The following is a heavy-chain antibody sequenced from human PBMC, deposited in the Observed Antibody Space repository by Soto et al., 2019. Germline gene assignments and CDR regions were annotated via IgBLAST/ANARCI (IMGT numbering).Heavy chain of an antibody. CDR2: IRSSAERGTK. J-gene: IGHJ4*02. Sequence: EVQMVESGGGLVKPGGSLRLSCAASGFVFKNARMSWARQAPGRGLEWVGHIRSSAERGTKDYAAPVKGRFTISRDDSQNTLYLQMNSLITEDTAVYFCYHYGSGSYSTDYWGQGTLVTVSS. CDR1: GFVFKNAR. D-gene: IGHD3-10*01. V-gene: IGHV3-15*07. CDR3: YHYGSGSYSTDY.